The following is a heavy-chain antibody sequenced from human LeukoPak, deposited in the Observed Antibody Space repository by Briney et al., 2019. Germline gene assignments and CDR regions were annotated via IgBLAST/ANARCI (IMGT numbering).Heavy chain of an antibody. CDR2: IKSKTDGGTT. Sequence: GGSLRLSCAASGFTFSNAWMSWVRQAPGKGLEWVGRIKSKTDGGTTDYAAPVKGRFTISRDDTKNTLYLQMNSLKTEDTAVYYCTTDGYGGNSAFDYWGQGTLVTVSS. V-gene: IGHV3-15*01. CDR1: GFTFSNAW. CDR3: TTDGYGGNSAFDY. J-gene: IGHJ4*02. D-gene: IGHD4-23*01.